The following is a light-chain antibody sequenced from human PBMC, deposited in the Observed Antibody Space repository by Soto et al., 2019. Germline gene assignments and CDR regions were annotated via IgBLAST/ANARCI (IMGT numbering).Light chain of an antibody. CDR2: DAS. J-gene: IGKJ5*01. CDR3: QQYGSSPGT. V-gene: IGKV3-11*01. CDR1: QSLINY. Sequence: EIVLKQSPATLSLSPGERATLSCRASQSLINYLAWYQQKPGQAPRLLIYDASSRATGIPARFSGSGSGTDFTLTIASLEPEDFAVYYCQQYGSSPGTFGQGTRLEIK.